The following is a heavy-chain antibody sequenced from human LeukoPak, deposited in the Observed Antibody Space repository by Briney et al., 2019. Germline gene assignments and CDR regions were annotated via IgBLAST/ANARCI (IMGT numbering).Heavy chain of an antibody. J-gene: IGHJ3*02. Sequence: ASVKVSCKASGYTFTSYDINRVRQATGQGLEWMGWMNPNSGNTGYAQKFQGRVTMTRNTSISTAYMELSSLRSEDTAVYYCASEGYSSGWYTQTDAFDIWGQGTMVTVSS. CDR1: GYTFTSYD. CDR3: ASEGYSSGWYTQTDAFDI. CDR2: MNPNSGNT. D-gene: IGHD6-19*01. V-gene: IGHV1-8*01.